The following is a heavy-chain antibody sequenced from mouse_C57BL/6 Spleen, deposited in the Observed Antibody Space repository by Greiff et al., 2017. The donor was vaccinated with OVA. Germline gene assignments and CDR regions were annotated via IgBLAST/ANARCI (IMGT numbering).Heavy chain of an antibody. CDR3: ARSAYYGSFMDY. CDR2: IHPNSGST. J-gene: IGHJ4*01. D-gene: IGHD1-1*01. CDR1: GYTFTSYW. Sequence: VQLQQPGAELVKPGASVKLSCKASGYTFTSYWMHWVKQRPGQGLEWIGMIHPNSGSTNYNEKFKSKATLTVDKSSSTAYMQLSSLTSEDSAVYYCARSAYYGSFMDYWGQGTSVTVSS. V-gene: IGHV1-64*01.